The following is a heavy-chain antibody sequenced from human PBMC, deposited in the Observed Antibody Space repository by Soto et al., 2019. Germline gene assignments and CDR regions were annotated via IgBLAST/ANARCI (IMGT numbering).Heavy chain of an antibody. V-gene: IGHV4-39*01. D-gene: IGHD2-8*01. CDR1: GGSISSSSYY. Sequence: QLQLQESGPGLVKPSETLSLTCTVSGGSISSSSYYWGWIRQPPGKGLEWIGSIYYSGSTYYNPSIKDRVTISVDTSNNQFSLKLSSVTAADTAVYYCARCIFYYMDVWGKGTTVTVSS. CDR2: IYYSGST. J-gene: IGHJ6*03. CDR3: ARCIFYYMDV.